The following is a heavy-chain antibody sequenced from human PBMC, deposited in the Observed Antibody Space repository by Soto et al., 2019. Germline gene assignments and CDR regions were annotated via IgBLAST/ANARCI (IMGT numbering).Heavy chain of an antibody. CDR1: GYTLTELS. J-gene: IGHJ6*02. CDR3: ATYSRGSGSYYRSDYYYGMDV. V-gene: IGHV1-24*01. Sequence: ASVKVSCKVSGYTLTELSMHWVRQAPGKGLEWMGGFDPEDGETIYAQKFQGRVTMTEDTSTDTAYMELSSLRSEDTAVYYCATYSRGSGSYYRSDYYYGMDVWGQGTTVTVSS. D-gene: IGHD3-10*01. CDR2: FDPEDGET.